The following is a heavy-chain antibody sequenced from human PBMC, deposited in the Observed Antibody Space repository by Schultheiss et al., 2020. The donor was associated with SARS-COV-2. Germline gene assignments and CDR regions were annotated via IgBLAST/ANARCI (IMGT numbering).Heavy chain of an antibody. CDR1: GGSFSGYY. CDR2: INHSGST. Sequence: SQTLSLTCAVYGGSFSGYYWSWIRQPPGKGLEWIGEINHSGSTNYNPSLKSRVTISVDTSKNQFSLKLSSVTAADTAVYYCARAGEGRYYYYGMDVWGQGTTVTVSS. CDR3: ARAGEGRYYYYGMDV. V-gene: IGHV4-34*01. D-gene: IGHD3-16*01. J-gene: IGHJ6*02.